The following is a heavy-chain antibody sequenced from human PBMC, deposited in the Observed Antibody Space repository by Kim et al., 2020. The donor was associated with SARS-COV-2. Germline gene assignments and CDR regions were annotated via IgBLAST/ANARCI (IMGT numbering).Heavy chain of an antibody. CDR3: ARSVVGTTYVAFDY. CDR2: INPNSGGT. Sequence: ASVKVSCKASGYTFTGYYMHWVRQAPGQGLEWMGWINPNSGGTNYAQKFQGWVTMTRDTSISTAYMELSRLRSDDTAVYYCARSVVGTTYVAFDYWGQGTLVTVSS. D-gene: IGHD1-1*01. J-gene: IGHJ4*02. V-gene: IGHV1-2*04. CDR1: GYTFTGYY.